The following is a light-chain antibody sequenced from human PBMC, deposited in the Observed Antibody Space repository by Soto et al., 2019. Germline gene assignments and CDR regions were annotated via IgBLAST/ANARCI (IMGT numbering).Light chain of an antibody. CDR1: QSIRSW. CDR2: KAS. CDR3: QQYDSFSVT. V-gene: IGKV1-5*03. Sequence: DIQKTQFPSTLSAYVGDRVTIPCRASQSIRSWLAWYQQKPGKAPNLLIYKASSLASGVPSRFSGSGFGTEFTLTISSLQPEDFATYYCQQYDSFSVTFGQGTKVDIK. J-gene: IGKJ1*01.